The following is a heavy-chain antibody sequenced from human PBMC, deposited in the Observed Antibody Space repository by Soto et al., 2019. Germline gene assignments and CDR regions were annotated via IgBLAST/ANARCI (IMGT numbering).Heavy chain of an antibody. Sequence: QVQLVQSGAEVKEPGSSVKVSCKTSGGTFSSNGLSWVRQAPGQGPEWVGGIIPIFDLVTYAQKFQGRVTFTAXESTSPAYMDLSSLRSEDTAVYYCARNREGYYFDYWGQGTLVTVSS. CDR3: ARNREGYYFDY. CDR1: GGTFSSNG. J-gene: IGHJ4*02. V-gene: IGHV1-69*12. CDR2: IIPIFDLV.